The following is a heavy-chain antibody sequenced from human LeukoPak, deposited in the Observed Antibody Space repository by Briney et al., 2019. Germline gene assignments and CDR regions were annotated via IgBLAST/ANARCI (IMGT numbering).Heavy chain of an antibody. D-gene: IGHD3-10*01. V-gene: IGHV4-34*01. CDR1: GGSFSGYY. Sequence: MASETLSLTCAVYGGSFSGYYWSWIRQPPGKGLEWIGEINHSGSTNYNPSLKSRVTISVDTSKNQFSLKLSSVTAADTAVYYCARQRSMVRGVTTFYYYYYMDVWGKGTTVTISS. CDR2: INHSGST. CDR3: ARQRSMVRGVTTFYYYYYMDV. J-gene: IGHJ6*03.